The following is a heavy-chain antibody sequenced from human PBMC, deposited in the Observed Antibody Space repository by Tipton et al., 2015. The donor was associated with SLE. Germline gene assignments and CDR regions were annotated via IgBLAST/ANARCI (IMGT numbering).Heavy chain of an antibody. Sequence: TLSLTCAVYGGSFSGYYWGWIRQPPGKGLEWIGSIYYSGSTYYNPSLKSRVTISVDTSKNQFSLKLISVTAADTAVYYCARGRKNLSYYDSSGYPDYWGQGTLVTVSS. J-gene: IGHJ4*02. V-gene: IGHV4-34*01. D-gene: IGHD3-22*01. CDR3: ARGRKNLSYYDSSGYPDY. CDR2: IYYSGST. CDR1: GGSFSGYY.